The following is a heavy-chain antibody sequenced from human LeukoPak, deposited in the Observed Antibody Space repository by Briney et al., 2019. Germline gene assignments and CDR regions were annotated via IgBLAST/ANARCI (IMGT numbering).Heavy chain of an antibody. CDR2: IYTSGST. D-gene: IGHD3-22*01. CDR3: AREYYYDSSGYLSLDY. Sequence: SETLSLTCTVSGGSISSYYWSWIRQPAGKGLEWIGRIYTSGSTNYNPSLKSRVTMSVDTSKNQFSLKLSSVTAADTAVYYCAREYYYDSSGYLSLDYWGQGTLVTVSS. J-gene: IGHJ4*02. V-gene: IGHV4-4*07. CDR1: GGSISSYY.